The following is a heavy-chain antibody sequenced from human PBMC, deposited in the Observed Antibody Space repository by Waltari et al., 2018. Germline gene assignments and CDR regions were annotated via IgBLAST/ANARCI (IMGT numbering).Heavy chain of an antibody. J-gene: IGHJ4*02. CDR1: GFTFSSYW. CDR2: ISGSGGST. CDR3: AKTPPGDSSGYLDFDY. Sequence: EVQLVESGGGLVQPGGSLRLSCAASGFTFSSYWMSWVRQAPGKGLEWVSAISGSGGSTYYADSVKGRFTISRDNSKNTLYLQMNSLRAEDTAVYYCAKTPPGDSSGYLDFDYWGQGTLVTVSS. V-gene: IGHV3-23*04. D-gene: IGHD3-22*01.